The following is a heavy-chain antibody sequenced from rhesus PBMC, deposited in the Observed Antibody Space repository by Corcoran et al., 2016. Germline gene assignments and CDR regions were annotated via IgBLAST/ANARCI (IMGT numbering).Heavy chain of an antibody. D-gene: IGHD5-24*01. Sequence: QLQLQESGPGLVKPSETLSVTCAVSGGSISSSYWSWIRQAPGKGLEWIGYIYGSGSSTNSNPSLKSRVTLSVDPSKNQLSLKLSSVTTADTAVYYCARDAGDTVAGGAFDFWGQGLRVTVSS. J-gene: IGHJ3*01. CDR3: ARDAGDTVAGGAFDF. CDR1: GGSISSSY. CDR2: IYGSGSST. V-gene: IGHV4-169*02.